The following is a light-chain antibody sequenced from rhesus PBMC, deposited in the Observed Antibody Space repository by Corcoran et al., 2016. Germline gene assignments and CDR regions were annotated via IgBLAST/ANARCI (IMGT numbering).Light chain of an antibody. V-gene: IGKV1-69*01. Sequence: DIQMTQSPSSLSASVGDRVTITCRASQGISNWLAWYQQKPGKAPKLLLYRASNLETGVPSRFSGSGSGTDFTLTISSLQPDDIATYYCQQHGNSTWTFGQGTKVEIK. CDR2: RAS. J-gene: IGKJ1*01. CDR3: QQHGNSTWT. CDR1: QGISNW.